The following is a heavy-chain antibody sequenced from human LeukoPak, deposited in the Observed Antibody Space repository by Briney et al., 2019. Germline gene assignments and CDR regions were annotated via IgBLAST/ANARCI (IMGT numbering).Heavy chain of an antibody. Sequence: SETLSLTCTVSGGSISSYYWSWIRQPPGKGLEWIGYIYYSGSTNYNPSLKSRVTISVDTSKNQFSLKLSSVTAADTAVYYCARGGSYYDWFDPWGQGTPVTVSS. V-gene: IGHV4-59*01. J-gene: IGHJ5*02. CDR2: IYYSGST. CDR1: GGSISSYY. D-gene: IGHD1-26*01. CDR3: ARGGSYYDWFDP.